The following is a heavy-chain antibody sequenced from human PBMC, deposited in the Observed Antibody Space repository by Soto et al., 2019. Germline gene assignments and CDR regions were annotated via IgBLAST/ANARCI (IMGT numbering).Heavy chain of an antibody. V-gene: IGHV3-48*02. CDR2: ISSSSSTI. J-gene: IGHJ4*02. CDR1: GFTFSSYS. CDR3: ARWVTPPIYGSGSYYDY. D-gene: IGHD3-10*01. Sequence: GGSLRLSCAASGFTFSSYSMNWVRQAPGKGLEWVSYISSSSSTIYYADSVKGRFTISRDNAKNSLYLQMNSLRDEDTAVYYCARWVTPPIYGSGSYYDYWGQGTLVTVSS.